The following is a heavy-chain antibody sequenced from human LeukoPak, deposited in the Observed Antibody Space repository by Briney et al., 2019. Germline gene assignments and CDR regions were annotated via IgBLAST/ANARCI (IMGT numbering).Heavy chain of an antibody. V-gene: IGHV3-23*01. J-gene: IGHJ5*02. Sequence: GGSLRLSCAASGFTFSSYAMSWVRQAPGKGLEWVSAISGSGGSTYYADSVKGRSTISRDNSKNTLYLQMNSLRAEDTAVYYCAKVPAAYNWFDPWGQGTLVTVSS. D-gene: IGHD2-2*01. CDR3: AKVPAAYNWFDP. CDR1: GFTFSSYA. CDR2: ISGSGGST.